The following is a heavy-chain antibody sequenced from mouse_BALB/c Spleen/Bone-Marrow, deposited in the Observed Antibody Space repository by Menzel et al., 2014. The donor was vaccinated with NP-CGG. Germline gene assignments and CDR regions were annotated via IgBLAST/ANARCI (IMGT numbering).Heavy chain of an antibody. J-gene: IGHJ2*01. D-gene: IGHD1-1*01. CDR2: ISSGSSTI. V-gene: IGHV5-17*02. Sequence: EVKLEESGGGLVQPGGSRKLSCAASGFTFSSFGMHWVRQAPEKGLEWVAYISSGSSTIYYADTVKGRFTISRDNPKNILFLQMTSLRSEDTAMYYCARSRLPDYGSSPFDYWGQGTTLTVSS. CDR3: ARSRLPDYGSSPFDY. CDR1: GFTFSSFG.